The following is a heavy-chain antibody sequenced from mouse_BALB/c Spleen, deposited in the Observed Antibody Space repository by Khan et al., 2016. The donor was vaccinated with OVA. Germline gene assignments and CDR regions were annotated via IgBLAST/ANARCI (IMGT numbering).Heavy chain of an antibody. CDR3: VRGLFDV. CDR2: INPDNGDT. CDR1: GYTFTDYY. V-gene: IGHV1-26*01. Sequence: VQLQQSGPELVKPGASVKMSCKASGYTFTDYYMKWLKQSHGKSLEWIGDINPDNGDTFYNQKFKDKATLTVDRSYSTAHMQLNGLTYEDSAVXCCVRGLFDVWGAGTTVTVSS. J-gene: IGHJ1*01.